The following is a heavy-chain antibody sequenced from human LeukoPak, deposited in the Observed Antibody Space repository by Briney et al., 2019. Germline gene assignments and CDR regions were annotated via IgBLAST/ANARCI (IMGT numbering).Heavy chain of an antibody. J-gene: IGHJ4*02. CDR1: GGFISSGGYS. D-gene: IGHD6-13*01. Sequence: KPSETLSLTCAVSGGFISSGGYSWSWIRQPPGKGLEWIGYIYHSGSTYYNPSLKSRVTISVDRSKNQFSLKLSSVTAADTAVYYCARSALPERRIRSSSWYYFDYWGQGTLVTVSS. V-gene: IGHV4-30-2*01. CDR2: IYHSGST. CDR3: ARSALPERRIRSSSWYYFDY.